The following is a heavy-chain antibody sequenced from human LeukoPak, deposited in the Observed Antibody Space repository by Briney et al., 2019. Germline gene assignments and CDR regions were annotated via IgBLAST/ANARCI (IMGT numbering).Heavy chain of an antibody. J-gene: IGHJ4*02. CDR1: GFAFSTYW. CDR3: ARDWGGGSRATY. CDR2: IKQDGSEK. Sequence: GGSLRLSCSASGFAFSTYWMNWVRQAPGRGLEWVANIKQDGSEKYYLDSVKGRFTISRDNAKNPLYLQMTSLRADDTAVYYCARDWGGGSRATYWGQGTLVTVSS. V-gene: IGHV3-7*05. D-gene: IGHD2-15*01.